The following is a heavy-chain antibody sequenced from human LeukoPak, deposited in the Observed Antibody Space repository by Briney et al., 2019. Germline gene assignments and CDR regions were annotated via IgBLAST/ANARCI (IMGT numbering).Heavy chain of an antibody. CDR2: ISAYNGNT. CDR1: GYTFTSYG. Sequence: ASVKVSCKASGYTFTSYGISWVRQAPGQGLEWMGWISAYNGNTNYSQKLHGRVTMTTDTSTSTAYMELRSLRSDDTAVYYCARDLWYYYDSSGSMDVWGKGTTVTVSS. CDR3: ARDLWYYYDSSGSMDV. D-gene: IGHD3-22*01. J-gene: IGHJ6*03. V-gene: IGHV1-18*01.